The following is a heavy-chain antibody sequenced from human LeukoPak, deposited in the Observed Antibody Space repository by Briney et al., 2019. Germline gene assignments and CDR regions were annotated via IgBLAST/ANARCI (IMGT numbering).Heavy chain of an antibody. D-gene: IGHD5-24*01. Sequence: PGGSLRLSCAASGFTFSSYAMHWVRQAPGKGLEWLAVISYDGSNKYYADSVKGRFTISRDNSKNTLYLQMNSLRAEDTAVYYCARDGYNYACFDYWGQGTLVTVSS. CDR1: GFTFSSYA. CDR2: ISYDGSNK. V-gene: IGHV3-30*04. CDR3: ARDGYNYACFDY. J-gene: IGHJ4*02.